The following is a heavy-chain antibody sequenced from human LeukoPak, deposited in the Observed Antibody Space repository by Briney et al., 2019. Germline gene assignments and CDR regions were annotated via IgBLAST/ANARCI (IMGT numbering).Heavy chain of an antibody. Sequence: SETLSLTCTVSGGSISSYYWSWIRQPPGKGLEWIGYIYYSGSTNYNPSLKSRVTISVDTSKNQFSLKLSSATAADTAVYYCARGYCSGGSCYSAPDYWGQGTLVTVSS. CDR1: GGSISSYY. CDR3: ARGYCSGGSCYSAPDY. CDR2: IYYSGST. J-gene: IGHJ4*02. D-gene: IGHD2-15*01. V-gene: IGHV4-59*01.